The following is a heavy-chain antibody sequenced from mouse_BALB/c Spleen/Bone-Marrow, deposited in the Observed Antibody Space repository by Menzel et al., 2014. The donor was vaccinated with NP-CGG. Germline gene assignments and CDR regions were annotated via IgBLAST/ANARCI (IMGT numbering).Heavy chain of an antibody. CDR3: ARERYYGNGRIFEY. D-gene: IGHD1-1*01. CDR2: INSNGGST. J-gene: IGHJ2*01. V-gene: IGHV5-6-3*01. Sequence: EVQGVESGGGLVQPGGSLKLSCAASGFTFSSYGMSWVRQTPDKRLELVATINSNGGSTYYPDSVKGRFTISRENAENAQYLQMSSLKSEDTAMYYCARERYYGNGRIFEYWGQGTTLTVSS. CDR1: GFTFSSYG.